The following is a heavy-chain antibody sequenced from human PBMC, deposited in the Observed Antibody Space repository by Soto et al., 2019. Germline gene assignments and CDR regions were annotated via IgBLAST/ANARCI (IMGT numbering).Heavy chain of an antibody. CDR3: ARDKGYCSGTSCYNALFDY. CDR1: GYTFTTYA. Sequence: VASVKVSCKASGYTFTTYAMHWVRQAPGQRPEWMGWINAGNGNTKYSQKFQDRVTITRDTSASTAYMELSSLRSEDTAVYYCARDKGYCSGTSCYNALFDYWGQGTLVTVSS. D-gene: IGHD2-2*02. V-gene: IGHV1-3*01. CDR2: INAGNGNT. J-gene: IGHJ4*02.